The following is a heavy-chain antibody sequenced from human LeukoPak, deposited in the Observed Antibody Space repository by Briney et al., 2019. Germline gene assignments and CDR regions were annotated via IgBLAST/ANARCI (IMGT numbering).Heavy chain of an antibody. CDR1: GYTLTVLS. CDR3: ATDRRDRPAAMGQWFDP. D-gene: IGHD2-2*01. CDR2: FDPEDGET. J-gene: IGHJ5*02. Sequence: ASVKVSCKVSGYTLTVLSMHCGPQAPGKGLEWMGGFDPEDGETIYAQKFQGRVTMTEDTSTDTAYMELSSLRSEDTAVYYCATDRRDRPAAMGQWFDPWGQGTLVTVSS. V-gene: IGHV1-24*01.